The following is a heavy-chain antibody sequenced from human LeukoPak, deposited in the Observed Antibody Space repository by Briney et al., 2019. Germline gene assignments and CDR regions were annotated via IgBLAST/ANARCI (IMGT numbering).Heavy chain of an antibody. CDR1: GYTFTSYY. D-gene: IGHD3-3*01. CDR3: ARPSRNYDFWSGYYKMAAFDI. CDR2: INPSGGST. J-gene: IGHJ3*02. V-gene: IGHV1-46*01. Sequence: ASVKVSCKASGYTFTSYYMHWVRQAPGQGLEWMRIINPSGGSTSYAQKFQGRVTMTRDTSTSTVYMELSSLRSEDTAVYYCARPSRNYDFWSGYYKMAAFDIWGQGTMVTVSS.